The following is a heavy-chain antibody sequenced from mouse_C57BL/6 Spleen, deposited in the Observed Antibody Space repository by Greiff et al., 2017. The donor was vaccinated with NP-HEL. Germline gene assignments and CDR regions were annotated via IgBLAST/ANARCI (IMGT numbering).Heavy chain of an antibody. CDR1: GYTFTSYW. D-gene: IGHD1-1*01. V-gene: IGHV1-52*01. J-gene: IGHJ2*01. CDR2: IDPSDIET. Sequence: QVQLQQPGAELVRPGSSVKLSCKASGYTFTSYWMHWVKQRPIQGLEWIGNIDPSDIETPYNQKFKDKATFTVDKSSSTAYMQLSSLTSEDSAVYYCARGGYGSSYRWDYWGQGTTLTVSS. CDR3: ARGGYGSSYRWDY.